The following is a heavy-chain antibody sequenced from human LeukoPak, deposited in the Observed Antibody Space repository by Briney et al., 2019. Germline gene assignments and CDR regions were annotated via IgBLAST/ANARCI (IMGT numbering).Heavy chain of an antibody. CDR1: GFTFSSYA. J-gene: IGHJ4*02. CDR2: ISGSGGST. Sequence: GGSLRLSCEASGFTFSSYAMSWVRQAPGKGLEWVSAISGSGGSTYYADSVKGRFTISRDNSKNTLYLQMDSLRAEDTAVYYCAKDSSGWYHYFDYWGQGTLVTVSS. D-gene: IGHD6-19*01. V-gene: IGHV3-23*01. CDR3: AKDSSGWYHYFDY.